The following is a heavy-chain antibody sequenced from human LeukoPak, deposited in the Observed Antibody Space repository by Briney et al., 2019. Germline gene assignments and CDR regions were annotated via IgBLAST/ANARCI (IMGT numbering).Heavy chain of an antibody. J-gene: IGHJ4*02. V-gene: IGHV4-39*07. Sequence: PSETLSLTCTVSGGSISSYYWGWIRQPPGKGLEWIGSIYYSGSTYYNPSLKSRVTISVDTSKNQFSLKLSSVTAADTAVYYCAREWELGRGHYYFDYWGQGTLVTVSS. CDR2: IYYSGST. CDR1: GGSISSYY. D-gene: IGHD1-26*01. CDR3: AREWELGRGHYYFDY.